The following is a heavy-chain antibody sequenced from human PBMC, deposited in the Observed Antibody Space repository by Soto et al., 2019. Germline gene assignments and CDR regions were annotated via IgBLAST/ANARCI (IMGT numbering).Heavy chain of an antibody. Sequence: SETLSLTCSVSVGSISSINYHWGWIRQSPGKGLEWIGSLYSSGSTNYNPSLKSRVTISVDTSKNQFSLKLSSVTAADTAVYYCARHDEPWRGYDYWGQGTLVTVSS. CDR3: ARHDEPWRGYDY. CDR2: LYSSGST. CDR1: VGSISSINYH. V-gene: IGHV4-39*01. D-gene: IGHD3-3*01. J-gene: IGHJ4*02.